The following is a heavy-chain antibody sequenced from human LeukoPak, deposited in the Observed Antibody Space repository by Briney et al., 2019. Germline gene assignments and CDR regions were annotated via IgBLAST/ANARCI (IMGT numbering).Heavy chain of an antibody. Sequence: ASVKVSCKASGYTFTSYFMHWVRRAPGQGLEWMGIISPSGGSATYAQKFQARVTLTKDTSTSTVYMELSSLRSEDTAVYYCARGSSGYYAPFDYWGQGTLVTVSS. D-gene: IGHD3-22*01. CDR3: ARGSSGYYAPFDY. CDR1: GYTFTSYF. J-gene: IGHJ4*02. V-gene: IGHV1-46*01. CDR2: ISPSGGSA.